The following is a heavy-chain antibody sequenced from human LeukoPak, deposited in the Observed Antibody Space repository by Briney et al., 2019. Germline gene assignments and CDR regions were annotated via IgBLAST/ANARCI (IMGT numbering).Heavy chain of an antibody. D-gene: IGHD2-15*01. CDR2: INHSGST. CDR1: GGSFSGYY. V-gene: IGHV4-34*01. CDR3: ARDGCSGGSCYYFDF. Sequence: PSETLSLTCAVYGGSFSGYYWSWIRQPPGKGLEWIGEINHSGSTNYNPSLKSRVTISINTSKNQFSLKLSSVTAADTAVYYCARDGCSGGSCYYFDFWGQGTLVTVSS. J-gene: IGHJ4*02.